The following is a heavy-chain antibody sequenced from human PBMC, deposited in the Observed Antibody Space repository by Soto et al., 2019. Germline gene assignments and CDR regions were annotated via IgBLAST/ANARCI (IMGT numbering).Heavy chain of an antibody. CDR1: GGSISSGGYY. CDR3: ARVSNYDYVWGSYYYGMDV. Sequence: PSETLSLTCTVSGGSISSGGYYWSWIRQHPGKGLEWFGYIYYSGSTYYNPSLMSRVTISVDTSKNQFSLKLSSVTAADTAVYYCARVSNYDYVWGSYYYGMDVWGQGTTVTVSS. V-gene: IGHV4-31*03. D-gene: IGHD3-16*01. J-gene: IGHJ6*02. CDR2: IYYSGST.